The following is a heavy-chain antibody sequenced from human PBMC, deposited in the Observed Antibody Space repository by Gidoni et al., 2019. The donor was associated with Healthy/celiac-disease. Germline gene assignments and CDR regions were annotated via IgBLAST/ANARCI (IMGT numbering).Heavy chain of an antibody. CDR2: ISYDGSNK. V-gene: IGHV3-30-3*01. CDR3: ARDKWFGANDY. Sequence: VAVISYDGSNKYYADSVKGRFTISRDNSKNTLYLQMNSLRAEDTAVYYCARDKWFGANDYWGQGTLVTVSS. J-gene: IGHJ4*02. D-gene: IGHD3-10*01.